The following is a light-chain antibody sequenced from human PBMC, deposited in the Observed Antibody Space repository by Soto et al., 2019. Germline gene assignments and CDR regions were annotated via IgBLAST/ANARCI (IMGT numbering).Light chain of an antibody. Sequence: EIVLTQSPAPLSLSPGERATLSCRASQSVSSYLAWYQQKPGQAPRLLIYDASTRATGIPARFSGSGSGTDFTLTISSLEPEDFAVYYCQQRSNWITFGQGTRLEIK. CDR1: QSVSSY. V-gene: IGKV3-11*01. J-gene: IGKJ5*01. CDR3: QQRSNWIT. CDR2: DAS.